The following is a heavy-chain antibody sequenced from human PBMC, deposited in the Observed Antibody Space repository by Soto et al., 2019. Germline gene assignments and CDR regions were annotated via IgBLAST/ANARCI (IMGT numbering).Heavy chain of an antibody. D-gene: IGHD2-2*01. CDR3: AKDKGGRYCSRTSCLYSFDY. J-gene: IGHJ4*02. CDR2: ISDSGST. CDR1: EFTFSTYA. Sequence: EVQLLESGGGLVQPGGSLRLSCTASEFTFSTYAMSWVRQAPGKGLEWVSTISDSGSTYYADSVKGRFTISRDNSKNTLYLEMNSLRAEDTAVYYCAKDKGGRYCSRTSCLYSFDYWGQGTLVTVSS. V-gene: IGHV3-23*01.